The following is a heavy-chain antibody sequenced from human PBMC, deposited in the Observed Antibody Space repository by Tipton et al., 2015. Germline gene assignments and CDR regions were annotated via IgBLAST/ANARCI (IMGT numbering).Heavy chain of an antibody. CDR3: ARDAGRYYDSSGLSWYFDL. CDR2: IYYSGST. CDR1: SDSISKYY. V-gene: IGHV4-59*12. J-gene: IGHJ2*01. Sequence: LRLSCSVSSDSISKYYWSWIRQPPGKGLEWIGYIYYSGSTNYNPSPKSRVTISVDTSKNQFSLKLSSVTAADTAVYYCARDAGRYYDSSGLSWYFDLWGRGTLVTVSS. D-gene: IGHD3-22*01.